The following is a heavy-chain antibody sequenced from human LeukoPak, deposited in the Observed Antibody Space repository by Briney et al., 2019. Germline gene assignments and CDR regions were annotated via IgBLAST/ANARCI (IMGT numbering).Heavy chain of an antibody. V-gene: IGHV3-21*04. D-gene: IGHD2-2*01. CDR1: GFTFSSCT. J-gene: IGHJ4*02. CDR3: AKSIVAAALFDY. Sequence: GGSLRLSCAASGFTFSSCTMNWVRQAPGKGLEWVSSISSSSTYIYYADSVKGRFTISRDNSKNTVYLQMNSLRAEDTAVYYCAKSIVAAALFDYWGQGTLVTVSS. CDR2: ISSSSTYI.